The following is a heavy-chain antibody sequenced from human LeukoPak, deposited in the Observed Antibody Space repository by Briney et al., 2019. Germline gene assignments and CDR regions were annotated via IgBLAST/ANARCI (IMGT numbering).Heavy chain of an antibody. CDR2: IYPGDSNT. CDR1: GYTFTTYW. J-gene: IGHJ4*02. D-gene: IGHD6-19*01. Sequence: GESLKISCKGSGYTFTTYWIGWVRQMPGKGLEWLGIIYPGDSNTRYSPSFEGQVTISADKSINTAYLQWSSLKASDTAMYYCATRIAVSAPAFDYWGQGTLVTVSS. V-gene: IGHV5-51*01. CDR3: ATRIAVSAPAFDY.